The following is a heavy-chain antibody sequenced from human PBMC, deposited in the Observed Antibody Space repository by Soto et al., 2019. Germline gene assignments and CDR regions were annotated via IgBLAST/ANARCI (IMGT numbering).Heavy chain of an antibody. CDR1: DVSISSSSYY. J-gene: IGHJ4*02. Sequence: DTMSLTCTFADVSISSSSYYWGWIRQPPGKGLEWIGSIYYSGSTYYNPSLKSRVTISVDTSKNQFSLKLSSVTAADTAVYYCARTASIAARIFDYWGQGTLVTVSS. CDR3: ARTASIAARIFDY. CDR2: IYYSGST. V-gene: IGHV4-39*01. D-gene: IGHD6-6*01.